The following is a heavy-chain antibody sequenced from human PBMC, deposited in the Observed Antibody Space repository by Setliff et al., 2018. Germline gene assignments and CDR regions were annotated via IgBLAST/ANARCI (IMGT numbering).Heavy chain of an antibody. CDR3: AKRHPDYYDSSGNWFDP. D-gene: IGHD3-22*01. V-gene: IGHV4-30-4*08. CDR2: IYYSGST. J-gene: IGHJ5*02. CDR1: GGSISIGDYY. Sequence: PSETLSLTCTVSGGSISIGDYYWSWIRPPPGKGREWIGYIYYSGSTYYNPSLKSRVTISGDTSKNQFSLKLRSVTAADTAVYYCAKRHPDYYDSSGNWFDPWGQGTLVTVSS.